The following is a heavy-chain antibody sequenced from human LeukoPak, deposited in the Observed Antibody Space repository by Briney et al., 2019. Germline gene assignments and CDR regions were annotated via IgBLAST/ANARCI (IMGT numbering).Heavy chain of an antibody. V-gene: IGHV4-61*01. J-gene: IGHJ4*02. CDR3: ARGSEYGDLTFDY. D-gene: IGHD4-17*01. CDR2: IYYSGST. Sequence: SETLSLTCTVSSASISSGNYYWSWIRQPPGTGLEWIGYIYYSGSTNYNPSLKSRVTISVDTSKNQFSLKLSSVTAADTAVYYCARGSEYGDLTFDYWGQGTLVTVSS. CDR1: SASISSGNYY.